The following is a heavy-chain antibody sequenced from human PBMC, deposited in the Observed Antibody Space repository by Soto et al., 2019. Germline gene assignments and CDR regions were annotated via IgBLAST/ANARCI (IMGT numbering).Heavy chain of an antibody. CDR1: GGSISRYY. V-gene: IGHV4-4*07. CDR3: ARDGGYCSSTSCPYYYYYGMDV. CDR2: IYTSGST. J-gene: IGHJ6*02. Sequence: SETLSLTCTVSGGSISRYYWSWIRQPAGKGLEWIGRIYTSGSTNYNPSLKSRVTMSVDTSKNQFSLKLSSVTAADTAVYYCARDGGYCSSTSCPYYYYYGMDVWGQGTTVTVSS. D-gene: IGHD2-2*01.